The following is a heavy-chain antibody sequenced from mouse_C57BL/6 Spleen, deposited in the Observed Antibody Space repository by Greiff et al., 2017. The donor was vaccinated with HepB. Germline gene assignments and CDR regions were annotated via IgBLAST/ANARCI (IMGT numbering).Heavy chain of an antibody. CDR2: INPGSGGT. Sequence: QVQLKESGAELVRPGTSVKVSCKASGYAFTNYLIEWVKQRPGQGLEWIGVINPGSGGTNYTEKFKGKETLTADTSSSTAYMQLSSLTSDDSAVYFCARGLRSSWFAYWGQGTLVTVSA. J-gene: IGHJ3*01. CDR1: GYAFTNYL. V-gene: IGHV1-54*01. D-gene: IGHD1-1*01. CDR3: ARGLRSSWFAY.